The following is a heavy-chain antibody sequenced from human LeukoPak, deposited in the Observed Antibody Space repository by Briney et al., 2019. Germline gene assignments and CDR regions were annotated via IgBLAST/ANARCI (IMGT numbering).Heavy chain of an antibody. CDR3: ARIGGGSGPDRRTVHH. J-gene: IGHJ1*01. CDR1: GDSLSSDY. Sequence: PSETLSLTCSVSGDSLSSDYWTWIRQPAGRGLEWIGRIYDTGSPNYNPSLRSRVTMSVDTSKRQFSLKLTSVTAADTAVYYCARIGGGSGPDRRTVHHWGQGTLVTVSS. D-gene: IGHD6-19*01. V-gene: IGHV4-4*07. CDR2: IYDTGSP.